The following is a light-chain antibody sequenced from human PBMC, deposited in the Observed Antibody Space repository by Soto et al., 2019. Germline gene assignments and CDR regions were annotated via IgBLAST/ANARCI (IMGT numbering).Light chain of an antibody. CDR1: SFNIGSST. Sequence: QSVLSQPPSASGTPGQRVTIACSGKSFNIGSSTVNWYQHLPGAAPKLLIYSNNQRPSGVPDRFSGSKSGTSASLAISGLQSEDEADYYCAAWDGSLSGFVVFGGGTKVTVL. J-gene: IGLJ2*01. V-gene: IGLV1-44*01. CDR3: AAWDGSLSGFVV. CDR2: SNN.